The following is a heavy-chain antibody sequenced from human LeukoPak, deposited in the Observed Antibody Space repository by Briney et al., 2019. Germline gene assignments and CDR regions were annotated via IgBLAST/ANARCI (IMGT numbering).Heavy chain of an antibody. Sequence: GGSLRLSCAASGFSVTTYWMHWVRQTPGKGLVWVARINVEGNYIDYAESVKGRFTISRDSAKNTLFQQMNSLRVEYTSVYSCARDLAGPYDHWGQGTLVTVSS. D-gene: IGHD3-22*01. J-gene: IGHJ4*02. V-gene: IGHV3-74*01. CDR1: GFSVTTYW. CDR3: ARDLAGPYDH. CDR2: INVEGNYI.